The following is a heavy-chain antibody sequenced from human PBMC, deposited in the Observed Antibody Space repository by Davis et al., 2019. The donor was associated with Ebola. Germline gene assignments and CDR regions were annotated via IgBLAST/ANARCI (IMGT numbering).Heavy chain of an antibody. CDR2: INHSGST. V-gene: IGHV4-34*01. D-gene: IGHD3-3*01. Sequence: SETLSLTCAVYGGSFSGYYWSWIRQPPGKGLEWIGEINHSGSTNYNPSLQSRVIISVDTSKNQFSLKLSSVTAADTAVYYCARATQYYDFWSGYYTGGYFDYWGQGTLVTVSS. CDR3: ARATQYYDFWSGYYTGGYFDY. CDR1: GGSFSGYY. J-gene: IGHJ4*02.